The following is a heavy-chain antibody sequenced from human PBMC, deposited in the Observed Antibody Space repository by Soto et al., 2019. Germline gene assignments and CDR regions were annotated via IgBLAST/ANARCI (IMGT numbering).Heavy chain of an antibody. D-gene: IGHD4-17*01. CDR1: GGSFSGYY. CDR3: ARGGNGDDYYYGMDV. V-gene: IGHV4-34*01. Sequence: SETLSLTCAVYGGSFSGYYWSWIRQPPGKGLEWIGEINHSGSTNYNPSLKSRVTISVDTSKNQFSLKLSSVTAADTAVYCCARGGNGDDYYYGMDVWGQGTTVTVSS. J-gene: IGHJ6*02. CDR2: INHSGST.